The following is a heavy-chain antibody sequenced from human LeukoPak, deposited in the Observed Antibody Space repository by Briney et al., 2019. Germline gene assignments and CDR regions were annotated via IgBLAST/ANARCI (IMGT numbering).Heavy chain of an antibody. CDR3: AREPPYYYDSSGYYGPDY. D-gene: IGHD3-22*01. CDR2: INPSGGST. V-gene: IGHV1-46*01. Sequence: ASAKASCKASGYTFTSYYMHWVRQAPGQGLEWMGIINPSGGSTSYAQKFQGRVTMTRDTSTSTVYMELSSLRSEDTAVYYCAREPPYYYDSSGYYGPDYWGQGTLVTVSS. CDR1: GYTFTSYY. J-gene: IGHJ4*02.